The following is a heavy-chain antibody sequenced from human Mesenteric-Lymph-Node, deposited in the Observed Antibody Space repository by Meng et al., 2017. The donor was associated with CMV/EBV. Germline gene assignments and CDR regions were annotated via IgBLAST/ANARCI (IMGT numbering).Heavy chain of an antibody. D-gene: IGHD2-2*01. CDR3: ARVLYCSSTSCPDGDY. Sequence: HGGSFSGYYWSWIRQPPGKGLEWIGEINHSGSTNYNPSLKSRVTISVDTSKNQFSLKLSSVTAADTAVYYCARVLYCSSTSCPDGDYWGQGTLVTVSS. CDR2: INHSGST. J-gene: IGHJ4*02. V-gene: IGHV4-34*01. CDR1: GGSFSGYY.